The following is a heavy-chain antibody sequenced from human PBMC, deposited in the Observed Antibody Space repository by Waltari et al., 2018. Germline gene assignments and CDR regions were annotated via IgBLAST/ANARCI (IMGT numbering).Heavy chain of an antibody. CDR1: GFSFTSYG. Sequence: QVQLVESGGGVVQPGTSLRLSCSASGFSFTSYGIHWVRQAPGNGLGWVAAIWYRGDQKRYIDSVRGRFTISRDNSKNTVYLEMNSLTAEDTAVYYCARSWGDFSRWYRCDYWGHGTLVTVSS. CDR2: IWYRGDQK. CDR3: ARSWGDFSRWYRCDY. V-gene: IGHV3-33*01. J-gene: IGHJ4*01. D-gene: IGHD2-15*01.